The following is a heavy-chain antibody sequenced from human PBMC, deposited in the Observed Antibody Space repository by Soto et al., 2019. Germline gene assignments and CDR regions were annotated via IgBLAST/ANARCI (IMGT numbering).Heavy chain of an antibody. CDR2: INHSGST. V-gene: IGHV4-34*01. D-gene: IGHD3-10*01. CDR1: GGSFSGYY. Sequence: QVQLQQWGAGLLKPSETLSLTCAVYGGSFSGYYWSWIRQPPGKGLEWIGEINHSGSTNYNPSLKSRVTISVDTSKNQFSLKLGSVTAADTAVYYCARARGISRSLNNWFDPWGQGTLVTVSS. J-gene: IGHJ5*02. CDR3: ARARGISRSLNNWFDP.